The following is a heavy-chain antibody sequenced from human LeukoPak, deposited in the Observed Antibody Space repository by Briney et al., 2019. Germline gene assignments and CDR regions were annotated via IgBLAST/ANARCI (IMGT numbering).Heavy chain of an antibody. V-gene: IGHV1-3*01. J-gene: IGHJ4*02. CDR3: ARASYYYDSSGYPPGDY. D-gene: IGHD3-22*01. Sequence: ASVTVSCKASGYTFTSYAMHWVRQAPGQRLEWMGWINAGNGNTKYSQKFQGRVTITRDTSASTAYMELSSLRSEDTAVYYCARASYYYDSSGYPPGDYWGQGTLVTVSS. CDR1: GYTFTSYA. CDR2: INAGNGNT.